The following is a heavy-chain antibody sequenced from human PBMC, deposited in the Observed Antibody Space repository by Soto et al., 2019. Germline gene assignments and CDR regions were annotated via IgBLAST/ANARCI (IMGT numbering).Heavy chain of an antibody. CDR2: ISGSGVTT. CDR1: GFTFSSYS. V-gene: IGHV3-23*01. CDR3: ARRDYGSGNSLYYFDN. Sequence: EVQLLESGGGLVQPGGSLRLSCAASGFTFSSYSMTWVRQAPGKGLEWVSVISGSGVTTFYADSVKGRFTISRDNSKNTLYQKMNSLSAEDTAIYYCARRDYGSGNSLYYFDNWGQGTLVTVSS. D-gene: IGHD3-10*01. J-gene: IGHJ4*02.